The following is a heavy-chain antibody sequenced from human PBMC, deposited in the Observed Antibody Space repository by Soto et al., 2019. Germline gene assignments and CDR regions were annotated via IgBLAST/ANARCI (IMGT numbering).Heavy chain of an antibody. J-gene: IGHJ6*03. Sequence: SETLSLTCTVSGGSISSGGYYWSWIRQHPGKGLEWIGYIYYSGSTYYNPSLKSRVTISVDTSKNQFSLKLSSVTAADTAVYYCARNCSSTSCYNTKIYYYYYMDVWGKGTTVTVSS. D-gene: IGHD2-2*02. CDR3: ARNCSSTSCYNTKIYYYYYMDV. V-gene: IGHV4-31*03. CDR1: GGSISSGGYY. CDR2: IYYSGST.